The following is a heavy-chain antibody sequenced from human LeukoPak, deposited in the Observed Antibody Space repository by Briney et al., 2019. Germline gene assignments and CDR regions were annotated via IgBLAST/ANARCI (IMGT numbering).Heavy chain of an antibody. Sequence: GGSLRLSCVASGFTVSSNYMSWVRQAPGKGLEWVSFIYSGGSTYYADSVKGRFTISRDNAKNSLYLQMNSLRAEDTAVYYCASIGYFDSGFDYWGQGTLVTVS. J-gene: IGHJ4*02. CDR3: ASIGYFDSGFDY. CDR2: IYSGGST. D-gene: IGHD3-9*01. CDR1: GFTVSSNY. V-gene: IGHV3-66*01.